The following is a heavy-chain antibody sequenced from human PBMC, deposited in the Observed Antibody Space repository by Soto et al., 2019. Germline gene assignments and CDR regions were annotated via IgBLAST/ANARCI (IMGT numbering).Heavy chain of an antibody. D-gene: IGHD2-2*01. CDR2: ISAYNGNT. J-gene: IGHJ5*02. Sequence: QVQLVQSGAEVKKPGASVKVSCKASGYTFTSYGISWVRQAPGQGLEWMGWISAYNGNTNYAQKLQGRVTMTTDTSTSKADMELRSLRSDDTAVYYCARGKGVVVPAAIDWFDPWGQGTLVTVSS. V-gene: IGHV1-18*04. CDR3: ARGKGVVVPAAIDWFDP. CDR1: GYTFTSYG.